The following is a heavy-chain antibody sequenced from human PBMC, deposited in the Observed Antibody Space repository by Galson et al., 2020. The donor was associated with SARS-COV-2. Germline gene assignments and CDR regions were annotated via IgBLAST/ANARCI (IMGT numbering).Heavy chain of an antibody. CDR2: ISYDGTTI. D-gene: IGHD3-22*01. J-gene: IGHJ4*02. CDR1: GFPFSTYS. V-gene: IGHV3-30*03. Sequence: GGSLRLSCAASGFPFSTYSMNWVRQAPGKGLEWVAIISYDGTTIYKSDSVKGRFTISRDISKNILYLQMNRLRPEDTGVYYCARETDDDSSSWYDYWGQGTLVTVSP. CDR3: ARETDDDSSSWYDY.